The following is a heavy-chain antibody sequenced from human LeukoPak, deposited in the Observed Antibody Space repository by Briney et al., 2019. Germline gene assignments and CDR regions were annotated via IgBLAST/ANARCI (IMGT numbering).Heavy chain of an antibody. V-gene: IGHV4-38-2*02. CDR3: ARDYGDYGAPFDY. CDR2: IYHSGST. CDR1: GYSISSGYY. J-gene: IGHJ4*02. Sequence: PSETLSLTCAVSGYSISSGYYWGWIRQPPGKGLEWIGSIYHSGSTYYNPSLKSRVTISVDTSKNQFSLKLGSVTAADTAVYYCARDYGDYGAPFDYWGQGTLVTVSS. D-gene: IGHD4-17*01.